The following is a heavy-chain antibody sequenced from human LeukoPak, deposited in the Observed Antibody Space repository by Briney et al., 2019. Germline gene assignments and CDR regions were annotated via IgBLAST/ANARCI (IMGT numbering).Heavy chain of an antibody. V-gene: IGHV3-13*01. CDR2: IGTAGDT. Sequence: GRSLRLSCAASGFTFSDYEMHWVRQATGKGLEWVSAIGTAGDTYYTGSVKGRFTISRENAKNSLYLQMNSLRAGDTAVYYCARVAKERVGGVYYFDYWGQGTLVTVSS. CDR3: ARVAKERVGGVYYFDY. CDR1: GFTFSDYE. J-gene: IGHJ4*02. D-gene: IGHD1-1*01.